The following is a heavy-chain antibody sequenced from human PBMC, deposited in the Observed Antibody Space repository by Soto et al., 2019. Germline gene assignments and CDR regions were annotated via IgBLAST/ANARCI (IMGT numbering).Heavy chain of an antibody. CDR3: AKDQYMGIAAAGTVFVY. CDR2: ISGSGGST. Sequence: PGGSLRLSCAASGFTFSSYAMSWVRQAPRKGLEWVPAISGSGGSTYYADSVKGRFTISRDNSKNTLYLQMNSLRAEDTAVYYCAKDQYMGIAAAGTVFVYWGQGTLVTVSS. CDR1: GFTFSSYA. D-gene: IGHD6-13*01. V-gene: IGHV3-23*01. J-gene: IGHJ4*02.